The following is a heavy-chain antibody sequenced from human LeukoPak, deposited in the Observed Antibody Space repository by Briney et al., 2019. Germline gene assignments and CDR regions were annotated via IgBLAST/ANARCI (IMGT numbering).Heavy chain of an antibody. CDR3: ASPLWFGEFDAFDY. CDR1: GYTFTGYY. J-gene: IGHJ4*02. CDR2: INPNSGGT. D-gene: IGHD3-10*01. V-gene: IGHV1-2*02. Sequence: GASVKVSCKASGYTFTGYYMHWVRQAHGQGLEWMGWINPNSGGTNYAQKFQGRVTMTRDTSISTAYMELSRLRSDDTAVYYCASPLWFGEFDAFDYWGQGTLVTVSS.